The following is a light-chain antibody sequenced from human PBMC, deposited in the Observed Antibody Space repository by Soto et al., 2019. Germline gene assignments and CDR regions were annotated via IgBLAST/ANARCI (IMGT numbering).Light chain of an antibody. CDR2: EVT. CDR1: SSDVAGSDY. J-gene: IGLJ2*01. CDR3: SSFARGDNPHVL. Sequence: QSALTQPPSASGSPGQSVTISCTGTSSDVAGSDYVSWYQQHPGKAPKLIIYEVTKRPAGVPDRFFGSKSGNTASLTVSGLQADDESYYYCSSFARGDNPHVLFGGGTKLTVL. V-gene: IGLV2-8*01.